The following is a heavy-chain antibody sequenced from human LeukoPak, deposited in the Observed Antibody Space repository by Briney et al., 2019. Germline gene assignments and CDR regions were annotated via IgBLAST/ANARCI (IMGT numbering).Heavy chain of an antibody. D-gene: IGHD2-2*01. Sequence: GGSLRLSCAASRFTFSSYSMNWVRQAPGKGLEWVSSISSSSSYIYYADSVKGRFTISRDNAKNSLYLQMNSLRAEDTAVYYCARGGAYCSSTSCYFDYWGQGTLVTVSS. J-gene: IGHJ4*02. CDR2: ISSSSSYI. V-gene: IGHV3-21*01. CDR3: ARGGAYCSSTSCYFDY. CDR1: RFTFSSYS.